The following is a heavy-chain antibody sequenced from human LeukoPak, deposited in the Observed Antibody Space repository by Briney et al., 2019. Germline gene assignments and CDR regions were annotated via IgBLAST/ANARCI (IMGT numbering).Heavy chain of an antibody. CDR3: ARGELVGAHYYYYMDV. J-gene: IGHJ6*03. CDR1: GGTFSSYA. D-gene: IGHD1-26*01. V-gene: IGHV1-69*13. CDR2: IIPFFGTA. Sequence: SVKVSCKASGGTFSSYAISWVRQAPGQGLEWMGGIIPFFGTANYAQKFQGRVTITADESTSTAYMELSSLRSEDTAVYYCARGELVGAHYYYYMDVWGKGTTVTVSS.